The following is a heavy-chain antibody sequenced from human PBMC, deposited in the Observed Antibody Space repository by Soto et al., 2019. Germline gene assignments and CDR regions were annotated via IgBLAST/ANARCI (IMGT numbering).Heavy chain of an antibody. CDR1: GFSFSSYA. D-gene: IGHD2-2*02. V-gene: IGHV3-23*01. J-gene: IGHJ4*02. Sequence: EVQLLESGGGLVQPGGSLRLSCAASGFSFSSYAMSWVRQAPGKGLEWVSAISGSGGSTYYADSVKGRFTISRDNSKYTLYVQMNSLRAEDTAVYYCAKDIVVVPAAILVRVGLAFDYWGQGTLVTVSS. CDR2: ISGSGGST. CDR3: AKDIVVVPAAILVRVGLAFDY.